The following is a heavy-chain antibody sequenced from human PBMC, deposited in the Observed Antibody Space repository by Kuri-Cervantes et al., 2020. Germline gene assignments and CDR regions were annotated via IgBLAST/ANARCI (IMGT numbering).Heavy chain of an antibody. CDR3: AKELNYYDSSGYGPV. Sequence: GGSLRLSCAASGFTFDDYAMHWVRQAPGKGLEWVSGISWNSGSIGYADSVKGRFTISRDNAKNSLYLQMNSLRAEDTAVYYCAKELNYYDSSGYGPVWGQGTLVTVSS. D-gene: IGHD3-22*01. CDR2: ISWNSGSI. CDR1: GFTFDDYA. V-gene: IGHV3-9*01. J-gene: IGHJ4*02.